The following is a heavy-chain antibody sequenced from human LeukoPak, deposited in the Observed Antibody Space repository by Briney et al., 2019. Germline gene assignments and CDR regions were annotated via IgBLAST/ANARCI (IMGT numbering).Heavy chain of an antibody. J-gene: IGHJ4*02. V-gene: IGHV4-59*01. CDR1: GGSFSGYY. CDR2: IYYSGST. D-gene: IGHD7-27*01. CDR3: ARSEAAASEWGCDY. Sequence: SETLSLTCAVYGGSFSGYYWSWIRQPPGKGLEWIGYIYYSGSTNYNPSLKSRVTISVDTSKNQFSLKLSSVTAADTAVYYCARSEAAASEWGCDYWGQGTLVTVSS.